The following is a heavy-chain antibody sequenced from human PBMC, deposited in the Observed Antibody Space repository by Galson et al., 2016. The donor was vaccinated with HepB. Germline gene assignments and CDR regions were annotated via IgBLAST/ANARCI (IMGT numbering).Heavy chain of an antibody. CDR1: GYTFTTHG. V-gene: IGHV1-18*01. Sequence: SVKVSCKASGYTFTTHGISWVRQAPGKGLEWMGWISPYNRNTRFAQNFQDRVTMTADTSTTTAYLDLRSQRPDGTAVHYCGRDRDIMATFGGWPDPRGQGTLVTVSS. J-gene: IGHJ5*02. D-gene: IGHD5-12*01. CDR3: GRDRDIMATFGGWPDP. CDR2: ISPYNRNT.